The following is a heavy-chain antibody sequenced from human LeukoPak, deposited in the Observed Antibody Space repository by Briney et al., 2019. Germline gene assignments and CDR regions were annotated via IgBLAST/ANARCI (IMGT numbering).Heavy chain of an antibody. CDR1: GGSISSYY. CDR2: IYYSGST. D-gene: IGHD3-22*01. V-gene: IGHV4-59*01. Sequence: SETLSLTCTVSGGSISSYYWSWIRQPPGKGLEWIGYIYYSGSTNYNPSLKSRVTISVDTSKNQFSLKLSSVTAADTAVYYCARGPDYYDSSGYYYKGQYYFDYWGQGTLVTVSS. CDR3: ARGPDYYDSSGYYYKGQYYFDY. J-gene: IGHJ4*02.